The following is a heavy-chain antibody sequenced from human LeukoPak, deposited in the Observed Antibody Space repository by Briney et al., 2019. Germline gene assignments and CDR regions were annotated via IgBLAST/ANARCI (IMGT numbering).Heavy chain of an antibody. D-gene: IGHD3-16*01. CDR2: IKEDGSEK. Sequence: GGSLRLSCAASGFSFSRMSWCRQTPRKRLEGVANIKEDGSEKYYLDSVKGRFTISRDNTHNSEFLLMSSLRAEDTAVYYCVRDYVWGTSVPDYWGQGTLVTVSS. CDR3: VRDYVWGTSVPDY. J-gene: IGHJ4*02. V-gene: IGHV3-7*01. CDR1: GFSFSR.